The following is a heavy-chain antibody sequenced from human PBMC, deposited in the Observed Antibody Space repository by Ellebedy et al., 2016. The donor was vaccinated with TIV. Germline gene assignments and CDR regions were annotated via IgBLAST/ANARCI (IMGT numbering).Heavy chain of an antibody. D-gene: IGHD6-13*01. Sequence: SVKVSXKASGGTFSSYAISWVRQAPGQGLEWMGGIIPIFGTANYAQKFQGRVTITADESTSTAYMELSSLRSEDTAVYYCARGPLGGSSSWYDRGASVYFDYWGQGTLVTVSS. CDR3: ARGPLGGSSSWYDRGASVYFDY. J-gene: IGHJ4*02. CDR1: GGTFSSYA. V-gene: IGHV1-69*13. CDR2: IIPIFGTA.